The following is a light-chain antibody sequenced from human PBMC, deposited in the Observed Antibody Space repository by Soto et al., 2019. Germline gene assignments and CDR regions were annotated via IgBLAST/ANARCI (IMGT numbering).Light chain of an antibody. CDR2: AAS. V-gene: IGKV1-39*01. J-gene: IGKJ2*02. CDR1: QSISTY. Sequence: DIRMTQSPSSLSASVGDRVTITCRASQSISTYLSWYQQKVGKAPKLLIYAASSLQRGVPSRFSGSGSGTDFTLTISSLQPEDFATYYCQQSESAPRTFGQGTKLEIK. CDR3: QQSESAPRT.